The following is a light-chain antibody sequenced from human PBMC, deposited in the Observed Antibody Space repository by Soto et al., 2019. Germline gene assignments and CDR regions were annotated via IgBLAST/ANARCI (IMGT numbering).Light chain of an antibody. J-gene: IGKJ2*01. CDR2: AAS. CDR1: QTLNTW. V-gene: IGKV1-5*01. CDR3: QQYSSYFLYT. Sequence: DIQMTQSPSTLSASVGDRVTITCRARQTLNTWLAWYQQKPGKAPKVLIFAASRLESGVPSRFSGSGSGPEFTLTISGLQPEDFATYYCQQYSSYFLYTFVQGTKLEIK.